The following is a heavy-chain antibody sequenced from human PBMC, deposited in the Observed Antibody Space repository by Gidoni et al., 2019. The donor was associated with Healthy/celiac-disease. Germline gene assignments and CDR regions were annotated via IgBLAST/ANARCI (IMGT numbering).Heavy chain of an antibody. CDR1: GGSISSGGYY. J-gene: IGHJ4*02. CDR3: ARVLSILRYLRGTYYFDY. V-gene: IGHV4-31*03. CDR2: IYYSGST. Sequence: QVQLQESGPGLVKPSQTLSLTCTFSGGSISSGGYYWSWIRQHPGKGLEWIGYIYYSGSTYYNPSLKSRVTRSVDTSKNQFSLKLSSVTAADTAVYYCARVLSILRYLRGTYYFDYWGQGTLVTVSS. D-gene: IGHD3-9*01.